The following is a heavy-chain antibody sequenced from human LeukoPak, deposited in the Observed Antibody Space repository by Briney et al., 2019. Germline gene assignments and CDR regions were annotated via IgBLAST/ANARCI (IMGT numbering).Heavy chain of an antibody. CDR2: ISGSGGST. V-gene: IGHV3-23*01. D-gene: IGHD3-3*01. J-gene: IGHJ4*02. Sequence: PGGSLRLSCAASGFTFRFYAMSWVRQSPGKGLEWVSAISGSGGSTYFADSVKGRFTISRDNSKNTLYLQMNSLRAEDTAVYYCARDHPTFGVVTIFDYWGQGTLVSVSS. CDR1: GFTFRFYA. CDR3: ARDHPTFGVVTIFDY.